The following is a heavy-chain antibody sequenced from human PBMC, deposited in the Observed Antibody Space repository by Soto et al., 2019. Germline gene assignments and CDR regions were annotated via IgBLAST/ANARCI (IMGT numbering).Heavy chain of an antibody. Sequence: PSETLSLTCTVAGGSISSSTYYWGWIRQPPGKGLEWIGSIYYSGSTYYNPSLKSRVTISVDTSRNQFSLKLSSVTAADTAVYYCARPMVRGVYDAFDIWGKGTMVPVS. V-gene: IGHV4-39*01. D-gene: IGHD3-10*01. CDR3: ARPMVRGVYDAFDI. CDR1: GGSISSSTYY. J-gene: IGHJ3*02. CDR2: IYYSGST.